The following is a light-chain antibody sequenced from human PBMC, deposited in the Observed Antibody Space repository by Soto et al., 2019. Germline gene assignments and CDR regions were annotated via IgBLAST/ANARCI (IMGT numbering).Light chain of an antibody. CDR2: DAS. CDR3: QQYYSYPRT. J-gene: IGKJ1*01. CDR1: QGISSA. Sequence: AIQLTQSPSSLSASVGDRVTITCRASQGISSALAWYQQKPGKAPKLLIYDASSLESGVPSRFSGSGSGTDFTLTISCLQSEDFATYYCQQYYSYPRTFGQGTKVDIK. V-gene: IGKV1-13*02.